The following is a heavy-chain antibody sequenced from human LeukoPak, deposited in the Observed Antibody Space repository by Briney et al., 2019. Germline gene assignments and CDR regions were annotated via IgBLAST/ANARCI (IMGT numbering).Heavy chain of an antibody. CDR1: GGSISSYY. CDR2: IYYSGST. D-gene: IGHD5-24*01. V-gene: IGHV4-59*01. Sequence: PSQTLSLTCTVSGGSISSYYWSWIRQPPGKGLEWIGYIYYSGSTNYNPSLKSRVTISVDTSKNQFSLKLSSVTAADTAVYYCARAQGWLQLGQYFQHWGQGTLVTVSS. J-gene: IGHJ1*01. CDR3: ARAQGWLQLGQYFQH.